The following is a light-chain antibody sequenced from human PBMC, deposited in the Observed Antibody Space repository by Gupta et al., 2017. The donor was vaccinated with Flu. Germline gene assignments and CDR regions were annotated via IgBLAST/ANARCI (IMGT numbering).Light chain of an antibody. Sequence: DLPITQPPSTLSASVGARVTISCRASQSISSWLAWYQQKPGKAPKLLIYEASSVERGVPSRFSGSGAGREFTLTISRRQTDDFANYYCQQYNSYWTFGQGTKVEIK. J-gene: IGKJ1*01. CDR1: QSISSW. CDR3: QQYNSYWT. CDR2: EAS. V-gene: IGKV1-5*03.